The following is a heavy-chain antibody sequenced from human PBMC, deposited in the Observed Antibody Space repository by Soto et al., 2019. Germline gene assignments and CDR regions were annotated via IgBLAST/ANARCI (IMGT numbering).Heavy chain of an antibody. CDR3: AKIKPRYCSSTSCYHFDY. J-gene: IGHJ4*02. D-gene: IGHD2-2*01. V-gene: IGHV3-23*01. Sequence: GGSLRLSCAASGFTFSSYAMSWVRQAPGKGLEWVSAISGSGGSTYYADSVKGRFTTSRDNSKNTLYLQMNSLRAEDTAVYYCAKIKPRYCSSTSCYHFDYWGQGTLVTVSS. CDR2: ISGSGGST. CDR1: GFTFSSYA.